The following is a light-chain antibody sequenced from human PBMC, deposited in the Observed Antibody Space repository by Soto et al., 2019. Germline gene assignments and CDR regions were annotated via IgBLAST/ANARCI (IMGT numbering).Light chain of an antibody. J-gene: IGKJ1*01. Sequence: DIQMTQSPSTPSGSVGDRVTITCRASQSISSWLAWYQQKPGKAPKLLIYKASSLESGVPSRFSGSGSGTEFTLTISSLQPDDFATYYCQQYNSYSSWTVGQGTKVDIK. CDR1: QSISSW. CDR3: QQYNSYSSWT. CDR2: KAS. V-gene: IGKV1-5*03.